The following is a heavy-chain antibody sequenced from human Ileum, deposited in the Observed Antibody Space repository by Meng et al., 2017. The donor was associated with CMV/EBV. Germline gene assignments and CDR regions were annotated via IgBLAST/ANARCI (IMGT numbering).Heavy chain of an antibody. CDR2: INTDGSTT. CDR3: AKDLKWCQSDY. D-gene: IGHD2-15*01. Sequence: VQVAGAGGGLVQPVGSLSLPCAGSGFTFSNYWMHWVRQAPGRGLVWVSRINTDGSTTNYADSVKGRFTISRDNAKNTLYLQMNSLRAEDTAVYYCAKDLKWCQSDYWGQGTLVTVSS. J-gene: IGHJ4*02. CDR1: GFTFSNYW. V-gene: IGHV3-74*01.